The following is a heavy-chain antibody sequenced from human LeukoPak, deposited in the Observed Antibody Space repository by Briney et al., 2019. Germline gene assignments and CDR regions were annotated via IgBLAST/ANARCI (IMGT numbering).Heavy chain of an antibody. Sequence: GGSLRLSCAASGFAFSSYWMSWVRQAPGKGLEWVANIKQDGSEKYYVDSVKGRFTISRDNAKNSLYLQMNSLRAEDTAVYYCARVADCSGGSCYSGVVYFDYWGQGTLVTVSS. CDR3: ARVADCSGGSCYSGVVYFDY. J-gene: IGHJ4*02. D-gene: IGHD2-15*01. CDR2: IKQDGSEK. V-gene: IGHV3-7*01. CDR1: GFAFSSYW.